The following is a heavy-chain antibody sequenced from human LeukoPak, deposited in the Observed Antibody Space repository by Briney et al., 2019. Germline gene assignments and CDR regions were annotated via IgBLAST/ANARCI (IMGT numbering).Heavy chain of an antibody. Sequence: PSETLSLTCTVSGYSISSGYYWGWIRQPPGKGLEWIGSIYHSGSKYYNPSLKSRVTIAVDTSKNQFSLKLTSVTAADTAVYYCARIKGDQPTNWFDPWGQGTLVTVSS. CDR2: IYHSGSK. CDR3: ARIKGDQPTNWFDP. V-gene: IGHV4-38-2*02. CDR1: GYSISSGYY. D-gene: IGHD2-21*02. J-gene: IGHJ5*02.